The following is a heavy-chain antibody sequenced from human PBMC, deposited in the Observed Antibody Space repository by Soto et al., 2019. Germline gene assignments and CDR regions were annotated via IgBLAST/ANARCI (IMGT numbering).Heavy chain of an antibody. V-gene: IGHV1-69*02. CDR3: ARAMCFGGGCYLEV. D-gene: IGHD2-21*01. CDR2: IAPIINIP. Sequence: QVQLVQSGAEVKKPGSSVKVSCKASGGTFSTYTISWVRQAPGQGLEWMGRIAPIINIPDYSQKFQGRVTITADKSTTTAYMELSSLRSEDTAVYYCARAMCFGGGCYLEVWGQGTLVTVSS. J-gene: IGHJ4*02. CDR1: GGTFSTYT.